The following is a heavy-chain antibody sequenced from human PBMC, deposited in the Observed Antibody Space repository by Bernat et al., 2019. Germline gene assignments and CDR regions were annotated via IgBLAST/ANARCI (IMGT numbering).Heavy chain of an antibody. J-gene: IGHJ4*02. CDR3: ARGNMAASIVY. D-gene: IGHD6-13*01. CDR1: GGSFSGYS. V-gene: IGHV4-34*01. Sequence: QVQLQQWGAGLLKPSETLSLTCAVYGGSFSGYSWTWIRQPPGKGLEWIGKISHSGRTNYNPSLKSRVTISIDTSKNQFSLSLSSVTAADTALYYCARGNMAASIVYWGQGTLVTVSS. CDR2: ISHSGRT.